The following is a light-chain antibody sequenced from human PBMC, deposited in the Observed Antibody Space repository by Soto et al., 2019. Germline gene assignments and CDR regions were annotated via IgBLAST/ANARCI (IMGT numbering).Light chain of an antibody. CDR1: TSNIGSNY. CDR2: RNN. CDR3: ATWDDSLNGFYV. V-gene: IGLV1-47*01. J-gene: IGLJ1*01. Sequence: QSVLTQPPSASGTPGQVVTISCSGSTSNIGSNYVYRYQQLPGTAPKLLIYRNNQRPSGVPDRFSGSKSGTPASLAISGLRSDDEADYFCATWDDSLNGFYVFGTGTKVTVL.